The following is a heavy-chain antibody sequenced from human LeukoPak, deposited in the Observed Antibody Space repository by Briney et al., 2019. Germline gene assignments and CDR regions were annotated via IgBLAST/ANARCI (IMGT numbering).Heavy chain of an antibody. Sequence: SETLSLTCAVYGGSLSGYYWSWIRQSPGKGLEWIGEINDSGSTNYNPSLKSRVTISVDTSKNQFSLKLSSVTAADTAVYYCARGKVDGNYDSSGYNQPAIDYWGQGTLVTVSS. CDR2: INDSGST. CDR1: GGSLSGYY. V-gene: IGHV4-34*01. D-gene: IGHD3-22*01. CDR3: ARGKVDGNYDSSGYNQPAIDY. J-gene: IGHJ4*02.